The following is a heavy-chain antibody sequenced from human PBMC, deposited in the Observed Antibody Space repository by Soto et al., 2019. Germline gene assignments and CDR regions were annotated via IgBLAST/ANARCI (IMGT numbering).Heavy chain of an antibody. CDR3: AKARYSGSYGLDY. J-gene: IGHJ4*02. Sequence: QVQLVESGGGVVQPGRSLRLSCAASGFTFSSYGMHWVRQAPGKGLEWVAVISHDGSNKYYADSVKGRFTISRDNSKNTLYLQMNSLSAEDTAVYYCAKARYSGSYGLDYWGQGTLVTVSS. D-gene: IGHD1-26*01. V-gene: IGHV3-30*18. CDR1: GFTFSSYG. CDR2: ISHDGSNK.